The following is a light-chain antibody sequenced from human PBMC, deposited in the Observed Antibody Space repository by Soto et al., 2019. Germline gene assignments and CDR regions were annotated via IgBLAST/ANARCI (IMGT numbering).Light chain of an antibody. V-gene: IGKV1-39*01. CDR3: QQYYEFPLT. J-gene: IGKJ4*01. Sequence: DIQMTQSPSSLSASVGDRVTITCRASQSISSYLNWYQQKPGKAPKLLIYAASSLQSGVPSRFSGSGSGTDFTLTISSLQPEDFATYYCQQYYEFPLTFGGGTKVQIK. CDR1: QSISSY. CDR2: AAS.